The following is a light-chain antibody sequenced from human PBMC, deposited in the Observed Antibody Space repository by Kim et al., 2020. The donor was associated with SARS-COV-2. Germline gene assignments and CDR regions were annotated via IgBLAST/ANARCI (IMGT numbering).Light chain of an antibody. J-gene: IGKJ5*01. V-gene: IGKV3-11*01. CDR3: QQRTNWPPT. Sequence: PGERATLACRASQSVSSYLAWYQQKPGQAPRLLIYDASNRVTGIPARFSGSGSGTDFTLTISSLEPEDFAVYYCQQRTNWPPTFGQGTRMEIK. CDR1: QSVSSY. CDR2: DAS.